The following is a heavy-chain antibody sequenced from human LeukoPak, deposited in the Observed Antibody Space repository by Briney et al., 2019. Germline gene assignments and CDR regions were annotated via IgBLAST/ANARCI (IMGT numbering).Heavy chain of an antibody. Sequence: ASVKVSCKASGYTFTSYGISWVRQAPGQGFEWMGWISAYNGNTNYAQKLQGRVTMTTDTSTSTAYMELRSLRSDDTAVYYCARDITMIVVAPVVSFDIWGQGTMVTVSS. V-gene: IGHV1-18*01. J-gene: IGHJ3*02. CDR1: GYTFTSYG. CDR3: ARDITMIVVAPVVSFDI. D-gene: IGHD3-22*01. CDR2: ISAYNGNT.